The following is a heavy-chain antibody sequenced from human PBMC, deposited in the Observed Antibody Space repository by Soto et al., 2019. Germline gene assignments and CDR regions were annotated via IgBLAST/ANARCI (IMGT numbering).Heavy chain of an antibody. CDR2: ISAYNGNT. J-gene: IGHJ3*02. D-gene: IGHD6-13*01. CDR1: GYTFTSYG. V-gene: IGHV1-18*01. Sequence: GASVKVSCKASGYTFTSYGISWVRQAPGQGLEWMGWISAYNGNTNYAQKLQGRVTMTRDTSISTAYMELSRLRSDDTAVYYCAREVQQLIAFDIWGQGTMVTVSS. CDR3: AREVQQLIAFDI.